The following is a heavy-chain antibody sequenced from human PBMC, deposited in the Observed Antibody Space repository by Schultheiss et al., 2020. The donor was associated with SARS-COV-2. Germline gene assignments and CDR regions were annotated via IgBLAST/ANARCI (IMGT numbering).Heavy chain of an antibody. V-gene: IGHV4-59*01. CDR2: IYYSGST. CDR3: ARVTGNYDFWSGYYGHYYYMDV. CDR1: GGSISSYY. J-gene: IGHJ6*03. D-gene: IGHD3-3*01. Sequence: SETLSLTCTVSGGSISSYYWSWIRQPPGKGLEWIGYIYYSGSTNYNPSLKSRVTISVDTSKNQFSLKLSSVTAADTAVYYCARVTGNYDFWSGYYGHYYYMDVWGKGTTVTVSS.